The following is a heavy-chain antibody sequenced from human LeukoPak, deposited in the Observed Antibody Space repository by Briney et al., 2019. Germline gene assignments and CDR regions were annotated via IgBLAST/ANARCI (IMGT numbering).Heavy chain of an antibody. Sequence: GGSLRLSCAASGFTVSRNYMNWVRQAPGKGLEWVSLLSSTGNTSYADSVKGRFTISRHNSKNTLYLQVNSLRPEDTAMYYCARWRPIDAFDIWGQGTMVFVSS. J-gene: IGHJ3*02. CDR1: GFTVSRNY. V-gene: IGHV3-53*04. D-gene: IGHD3-3*01. CDR2: LSSTGNT. CDR3: ARWRPIDAFDI.